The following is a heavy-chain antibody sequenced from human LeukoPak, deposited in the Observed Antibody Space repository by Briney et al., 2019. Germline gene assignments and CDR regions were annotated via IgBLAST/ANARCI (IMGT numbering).Heavy chain of an antibody. Sequence: PGGSLRLSCAASGFTFSSYAMHWVRQAPGKGLGWVAVISYDGSNKYYADSVKGRFTISRDNSKNTLYLQMNSLRAEDTAVYYCARADIGVDTAPFDYWGQGTLVTVSS. D-gene: IGHD5-18*01. V-gene: IGHV3-30-3*01. CDR3: ARADIGVDTAPFDY. J-gene: IGHJ4*02. CDR1: GFTFSSYA. CDR2: ISYDGSNK.